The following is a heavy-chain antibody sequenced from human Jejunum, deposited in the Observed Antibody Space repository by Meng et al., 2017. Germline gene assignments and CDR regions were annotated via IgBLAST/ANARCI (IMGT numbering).Heavy chain of an antibody. CDR2: IKHDGRTT. CDR3: ARDWDWLACDY. J-gene: IGHJ4*02. CDR1: DSTVSTYA. D-gene: IGHD3/OR15-3a*01. V-gene: IGHV3-74*01. Sequence: EEARGVVMPPGASLPPSCASSDSTVSTYAMHWLRQAPGRRRVGVTRIKHDGRTTASAASVKGRFTISIDDAKNKVYLEMNSLSAADASVYYCARDWDWLACDYWGQGALVTVSS.